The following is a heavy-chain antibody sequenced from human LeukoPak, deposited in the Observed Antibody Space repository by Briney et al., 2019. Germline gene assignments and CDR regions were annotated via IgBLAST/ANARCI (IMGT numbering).Heavy chain of an antibody. CDR3: ARAQGAYDFAAFDI. V-gene: IGHV1-3*01. CDR1: GSTFSTYA. CDR2: INAGSGNT. D-gene: IGHD5-12*01. Sequence: GASVKVSCKASGSTFSTYAIHWVRQAPGQRPEWMGWINAGSGNTKSSQKFQGRVSITRDKSASTAYMELSSLRSEDAAVYYCARAQGAYDFAAFDIWGQGTVVIVSS. J-gene: IGHJ3*02.